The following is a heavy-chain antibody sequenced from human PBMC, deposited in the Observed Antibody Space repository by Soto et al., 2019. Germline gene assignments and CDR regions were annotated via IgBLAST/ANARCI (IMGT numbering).Heavy chain of an antibody. CDR2: IDPSDSYT. CDR3: DRGRCSGKSCYPFRPTGFDH. Sequence: GESLKISCKGSGYSFTSYWISWVRQMPGKGLEWMGRIDPSDSYTNYSPSFQGHVTISADKSISTAYLQWSSLKASDTAMYYCDRGRCSGKSCYPFRPTGFDHWGQGILVTVSS. J-gene: IGHJ5*02. V-gene: IGHV5-10-1*01. CDR1: GYSFTSYW. D-gene: IGHD2-15*01.